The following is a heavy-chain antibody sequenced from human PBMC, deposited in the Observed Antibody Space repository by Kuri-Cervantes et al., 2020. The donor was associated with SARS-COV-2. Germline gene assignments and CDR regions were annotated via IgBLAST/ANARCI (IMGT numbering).Heavy chain of an antibody. CDR3: ARGPPAFSGWTYYFDY. Sequence: GSLRLSCTVSGGSITSYNYYWAWIRQPPGKGLEWIATIYFSGSTYYNPSLKSRVTISVDTSKNQFSLKLSSVTAADTAVYYCARGPPAFSGWTYYFDYWGQGTLVTVSS. CDR1: GGSITSYNYY. D-gene: IGHD6-19*01. J-gene: IGHJ4*02. CDR2: IYFSGST. V-gene: IGHV4-39*07.